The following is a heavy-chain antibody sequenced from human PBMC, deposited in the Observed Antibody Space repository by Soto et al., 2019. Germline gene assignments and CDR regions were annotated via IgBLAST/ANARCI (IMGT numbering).Heavy chain of an antibody. CDR3: AGGRGRQQLVMSYYYGMDV. J-gene: IGHJ6*02. CDR1: GGSFSGYY. V-gene: IGHV4-34*01. CDR2: INHSGST. D-gene: IGHD6-13*01. Sequence: SETLSLTCAVYGGSFSGYYWSWIRQPPGKGLEWIGEINHSGSTNYNPSLKSRVTISVDTSKNQSSLNLSSVTAADTAVYYCAGGRGRQQLVMSYYYGMDVWGQGTTVTVS.